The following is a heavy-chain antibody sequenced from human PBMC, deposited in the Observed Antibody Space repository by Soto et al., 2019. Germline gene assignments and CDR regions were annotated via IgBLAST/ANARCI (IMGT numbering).Heavy chain of an antibody. CDR3: AREVAARYYSYYGMDV. Sequence: QTLSVARAISGDSVFSSSAACNWIRHSPSRCLESLLRIYYRFKWYNEYAGSSQSRITITPYTSHNQFSLQVNSLTPGDTAANYCAREVAARYYSYYGMDVWGQGTMVTVYS. D-gene: IGHD6-6*01. CDR2: IYYRFKWYN. V-gene: IGHV6-1*01. CDR1: GDSVFSSSAA. J-gene: IGHJ6*02.